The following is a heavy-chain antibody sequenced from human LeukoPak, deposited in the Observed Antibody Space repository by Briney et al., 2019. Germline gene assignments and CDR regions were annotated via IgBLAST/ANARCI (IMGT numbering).Heavy chain of an antibody. Sequence: GGSLRLSCAASGFTFSSYAMSWVRQAPGKGLEWVSGISGSGGSAYYAASAKGRFTVSRDNSENTLYLQMNSLRAEDTAVYYCAKLSMVRGVTYFDYWGQGTRVTVSS. CDR2: ISGSGGSA. CDR1: GFTFSSYA. D-gene: IGHD3-10*01. V-gene: IGHV3-23*01. J-gene: IGHJ4*02. CDR3: AKLSMVRGVTYFDY.